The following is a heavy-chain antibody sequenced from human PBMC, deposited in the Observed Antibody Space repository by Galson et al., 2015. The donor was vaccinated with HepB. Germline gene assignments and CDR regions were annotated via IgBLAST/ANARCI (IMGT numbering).Heavy chain of an antibody. D-gene: IGHD3-22*01. CDR1: GYTFTSYA. Sequence: SVKVSCKASGYTFTSYAMHWARQAPGQRLESMGWINAGNGNTKYSQKFQGRVTITGDTSASTAYMELSSLRSEDTAVYYCARGQSITIIPYYFDYWGQGTLVTVSS. V-gene: IGHV1-3*01. CDR3: ARGQSITIIPYYFDY. J-gene: IGHJ4*02. CDR2: INAGNGNT.